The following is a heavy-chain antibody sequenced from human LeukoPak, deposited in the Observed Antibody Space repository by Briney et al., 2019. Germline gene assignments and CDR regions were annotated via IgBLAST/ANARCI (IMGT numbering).Heavy chain of an antibody. CDR2: INHSGST. D-gene: IGHD6-13*01. CDR1: GGSFSGYY. CDR3: ARAYFSSWYMNWFDP. V-gene: IGHV4-34*01. Sequence: PSETLSLTCAVYGGSFSGYYWSWIRQPPGKGLEWIGEINHSGSTNYNPSLKSRATISLDTSKNQFSLKLSSVTAADTAVYYCARAYFSSWYMNWFDPWGQGTLVTVSS. J-gene: IGHJ5*02.